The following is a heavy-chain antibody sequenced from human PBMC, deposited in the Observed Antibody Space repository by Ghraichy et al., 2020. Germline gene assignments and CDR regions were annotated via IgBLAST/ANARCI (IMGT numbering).Heavy chain of an antibody. CDR1: GFTFSSYS. J-gene: IGHJ6*02. CDR2: SSSSSSYI. D-gene: IGHD5-18*01. Sequence: GGSLRLSCAASGFTFSSYSMNWVRQAPGKGLEWVSSSSSSSSYIYYADSVKGRFTISRDNAKNSLYLQMNSLRAEDTAVYYCARDLDTAWGGYGMDVWGQGTTVTVSS. CDR3: ARDLDTAWGGYGMDV. V-gene: IGHV3-21*01.